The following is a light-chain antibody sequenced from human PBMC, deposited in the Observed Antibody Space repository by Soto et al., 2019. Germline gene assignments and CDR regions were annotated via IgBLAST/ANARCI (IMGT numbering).Light chain of an antibody. V-gene: IGLV2-14*03. CDR1: SSDVGGYNY. CDR2: DVS. CDR3: SSYTSSSTLSTYV. J-gene: IGLJ1*01. Sequence: QSVLTQPASVSGSPGQSITISCTGTSSDVGGYNYVSWYQHHPGKAPKLMIYDVSNRPSGVSNRFSGSKSGNTASLIISGLQAGDEADYYCSSYTSSSTLSTYVFGTGTKVTVL.